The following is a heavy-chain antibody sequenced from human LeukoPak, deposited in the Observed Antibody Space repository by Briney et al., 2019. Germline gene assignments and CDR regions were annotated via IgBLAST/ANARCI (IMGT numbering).Heavy chain of an antibody. CDR2: IYSGGST. Sequence: GGSLRLSCAASGFTVSSNYMSWVRQAPGKGLEWVSVIYSGGSTYYADSVKGRFTVSRDNSKNTLYLQMNSLRAEDTAVYYCAGEQLLPDYYYYGMDVWGQGTTVTVSS. D-gene: IGHD6-6*01. CDR1: GFTVSSNY. J-gene: IGHJ6*02. CDR3: AGEQLLPDYYYYGMDV. V-gene: IGHV3-66*02.